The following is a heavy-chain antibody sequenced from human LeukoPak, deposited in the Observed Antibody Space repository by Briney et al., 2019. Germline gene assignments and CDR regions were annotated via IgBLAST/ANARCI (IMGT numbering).Heavy chain of an antibody. CDR3: ARDCSGGSCYLDY. V-gene: IGHV3-33*01. Sequence: GGSLRLSCAASGFTFSSYGMHWVRQAPGKGLEWVAVIWYDGSNKYYADSMKGRFTISRDNSKNTLYLQMNSLRAEDTAVYYCARDCSGGSCYLDYWGQGTLVTVSS. CDR1: GFTFSSYG. CDR2: IWYDGSNK. J-gene: IGHJ4*02. D-gene: IGHD2-15*01.